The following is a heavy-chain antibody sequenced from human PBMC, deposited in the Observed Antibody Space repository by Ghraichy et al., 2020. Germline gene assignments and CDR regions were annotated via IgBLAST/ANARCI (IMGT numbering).Heavy chain of an antibody. CDR1: GGSISSYY. CDR3: ASHVVVVVAATLSDWFDP. Sequence: SETLSLTCTVSGGSISSYYWSWFRQPPGKGLEWIGYIYTSGSTNYNPSLKSRVTISVDTSKNQFSLKLSSVTAADTAVYYCASHVVVVVAATLSDWFDPWGQGTLVTVSS. J-gene: IGHJ5*02. V-gene: IGHV4-4*09. D-gene: IGHD2-15*01. CDR2: IYTSGST.